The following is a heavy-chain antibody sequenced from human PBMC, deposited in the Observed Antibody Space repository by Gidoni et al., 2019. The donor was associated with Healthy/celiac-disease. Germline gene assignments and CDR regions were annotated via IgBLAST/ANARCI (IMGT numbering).Heavy chain of an antibody. CDR1: GGSINSSSSY. J-gene: IGHJ3*02. Sequence: QLQLQESGPGLVKPSETLSLTCTVAGGSINSSSSYWGWIRQPPGKGLEWIGSIYYSGSTYYNPSLKSRVTISVDTSKNQFSLKLSSVTAADTAVYYCASPSGYYPEDAFDIWGQGTMVTVSS. D-gene: IGHD3-22*01. CDR2: IYYSGST. V-gene: IGHV4-39*01. CDR3: ASPSGYYPEDAFDI.